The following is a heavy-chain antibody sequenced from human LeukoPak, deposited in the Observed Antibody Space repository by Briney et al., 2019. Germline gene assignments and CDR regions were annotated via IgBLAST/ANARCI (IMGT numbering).Heavy chain of an antibody. Sequence: PGGSLRLSCAASGFTFRNYGMQWVCQTPGKGLEWVTLISYDGSDKYYADSVKGRFSISRDNSKNTLYLQMNSLRAEDTAVYYCASLRSGSGTFYNDYWGQGTLVTVSS. CDR2: ISYDGSDK. J-gene: IGHJ4*02. V-gene: IGHV3-30*03. CDR1: GFTFRNYG. CDR3: ASLRSGSGTFYNDY. D-gene: IGHD3-10*01.